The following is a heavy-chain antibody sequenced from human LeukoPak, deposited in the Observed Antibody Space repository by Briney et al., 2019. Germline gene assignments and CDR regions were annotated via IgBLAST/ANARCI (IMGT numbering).Heavy chain of an antibody. CDR2: IKYDGSEK. CDR3: ARKGIGSSRYQNMDV. D-gene: IGHD5-12*01. Sequence: GGSLRLSCAASGFSFSTHWMSWVRLAPGKGPEWVANIKYDGSEKYYVDSVKGRFTISRDNAKNSLYLQMNSLRAEDTAVYYCARKGIGSSRYQNMDVWGKGTTVTVSS. CDR1: GFSFSTHW. V-gene: IGHV3-7*03. J-gene: IGHJ6*03.